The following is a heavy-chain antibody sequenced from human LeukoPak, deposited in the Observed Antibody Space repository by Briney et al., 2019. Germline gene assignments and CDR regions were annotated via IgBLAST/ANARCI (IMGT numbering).Heavy chain of an antibody. Sequence: GASVKVSCKPSRYTFTRYYMHWVPQAPGQGGEGMGWINPNSGGTNYAQKSHGRVTMTRDTSISTGYMELSRLRSDDTAVYYCARVVGAMSTLNFDYWGQGTLVTVSS. CDR1: RYTFTRYY. CDR2: INPNSGGT. D-gene: IGHD1-26*01. V-gene: IGHV1-2*02. CDR3: ARVVGAMSTLNFDY. J-gene: IGHJ4*02.